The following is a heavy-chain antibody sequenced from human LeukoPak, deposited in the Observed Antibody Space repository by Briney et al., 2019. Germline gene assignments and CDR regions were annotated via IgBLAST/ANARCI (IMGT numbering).Heavy chain of an antibody. CDR3: AREEALGSGSFDY. CDR2: IYYSGST. CDR1: GGSISPYY. D-gene: IGHD1-26*01. Sequence: SETLSLTCTVSGGSISPYYWSWIRQPPGKGLEWIGYIYYSGSTSYNPSLKSRVTISVDTSKNQFSLKLSSVTAADTAVYYCAREEALGSGSFDYWGQGTLVTVSS. J-gene: IGHJ4*02. V-gene: IGHV4-59*01.